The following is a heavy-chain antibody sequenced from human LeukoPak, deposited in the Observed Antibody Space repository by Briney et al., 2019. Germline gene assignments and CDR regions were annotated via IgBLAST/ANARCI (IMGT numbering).Heavy chain of an antibody. CDR2: ISPCSTTI. CDR3: AGVRGPTVTTIYFDY. D-gene: IGHD4-17*01. J-gene: IGHJ4*02. CDR1: GFTFVSHG. Sequence: GGSLRLSCAASGFTFVSHGMIWVRQAPGKGLEWLSYISPCSTTINPADSVEDRFTTSRDKAKSSLFLQMTSLRAEDTAVYSCAGVRGPTVTTIYFDYWGQGAWSPSPQ. V-gene: IGHV3-48*01.